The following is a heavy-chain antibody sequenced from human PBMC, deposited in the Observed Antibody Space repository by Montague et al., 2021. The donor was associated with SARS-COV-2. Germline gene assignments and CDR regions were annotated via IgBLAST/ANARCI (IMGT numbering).Heavy chain of an antibody. CDR2: IYYSGST. D-gene: IGHD2-2*01. Sequence: SETLSLTCTVSGGSTSSSSYYWGWIRQPPGKGLEWIGSIYYSGSTYYNPSLKSRVTISVDTSKNQFSLKLSSVTAADTAVYYCARLHCSSSTSCYYLFFAETSHFDSWGQGTLVTVSS. CDR3: ARLHCSSSTSCYYLFFAETSHFDS. J-gene: IGHJ4*02. V-gene: IGHV4-39*01. CDR1: GGSTSSSSYY.